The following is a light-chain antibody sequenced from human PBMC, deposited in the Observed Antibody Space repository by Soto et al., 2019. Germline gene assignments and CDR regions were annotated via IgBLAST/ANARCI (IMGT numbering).Light chain of an antibody. V-gene: IGLV2-8*01. J-gene: IGLJ2*01. CDR2: EVS. Sequence: QSALTQPPSASGSPGQSVTISCTGTSSDVGDDNYVSWYQRHPGKAPKLMISEVSKRPSGVPDRFSGSKSGNTASLTVSGLQAEDEADYYCSSYMRSSTLVFGGGTKLTVL. CDR3: SSYMRSSTLV. CDR1: SSDVGDDNY.